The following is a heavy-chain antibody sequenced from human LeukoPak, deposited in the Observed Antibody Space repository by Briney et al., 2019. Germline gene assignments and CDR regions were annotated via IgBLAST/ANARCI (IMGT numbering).Heavy chain of an antibody. CDR3: TGGPDFNGMDV. CDR1: GFTFSSYA. J-gene: IGHJ6*02. D-gene: IGHD3/OR15-3a*01. Sequence: SGGSLRLSCSASGFTFSSYAMHWVRQAPGKGLEWVSVIYSGGSTYYADSVKGRFTISRDNSKNTLYLQMNSLRAEDTAVYYCTGGPDFNGMDVWGQGTTVTVSS. V-gene: IGHV3-66*01. CDR2: IYSGGST.